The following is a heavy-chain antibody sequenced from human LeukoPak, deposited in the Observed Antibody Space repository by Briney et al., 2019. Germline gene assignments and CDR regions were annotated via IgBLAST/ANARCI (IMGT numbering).Heavy chain of an antibody. V-gene: IGHV4-59*08. CDR1: GGSISSYY. D-gene: IGHD3-10*01. J-gene: IGHJ5*02. CDR3: ARHGRWFGATNWFDP. Sequence: SETLSPTCTVSGGSISSYYWSWIRQPPGKGLEWIGYIYYSGSTNYNPSLKSRVTISVDTSKNQFSLKLSSVTAADTAVYYCARHGRWFGATNWFDPWGQGTLVTVSS. CDR2: IYYSGST.